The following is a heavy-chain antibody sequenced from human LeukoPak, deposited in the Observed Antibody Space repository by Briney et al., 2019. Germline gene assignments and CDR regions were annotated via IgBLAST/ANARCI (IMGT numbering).Heavy chain of an antibody. CDR3: ARGSGRLYYYYYYYMDV. CDR2: INHSGST. CDR1: GGSFSAYY. J-gene: IGHJ6*03. V-gene: IGHV4-34*01. Sequence: SETLSLTCAVYGGSFSAYYWSWIRQPPGKGLEWIGDINHSGSTNYNPSLKSRVTISVDTSKNQFSLKLTSVTAADTAVYYCARGSGRLYYYYYYYMDVWGKGTTVTVSS.